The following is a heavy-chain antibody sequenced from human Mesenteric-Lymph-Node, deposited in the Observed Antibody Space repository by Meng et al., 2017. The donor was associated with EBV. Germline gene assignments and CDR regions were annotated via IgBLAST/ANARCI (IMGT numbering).Heavy chain of an antibody. CDR3: ARRGIAEGFDF. J-gene: IGHJ4*02. Sequence: QLHASGSGLLKPSQTLSLSCAVSGGSVSSGGYSWSWIRQPPGKGLEWIGYIYHFGSPNYNPSLKSRVTISVDRSKNQFSLNLTSMTAADTAVYYCARRGIAEGFDFWGQGTLVTVSS. CDR2: IYHFGSP. V-gene: IGHV4-30-2*01. CDR1: GGSVSSGGYS.